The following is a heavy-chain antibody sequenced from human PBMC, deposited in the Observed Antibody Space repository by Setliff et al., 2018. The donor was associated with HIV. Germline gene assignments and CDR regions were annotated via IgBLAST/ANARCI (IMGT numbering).Heavy chain of an antibody. V-gene: IGHV1-46*01. CDR2: INPSGGST. J-gene: IGHJ3*02. CDR1: GYTFTSYY. Sequence: ASVKVSCKASGYTFTSYYMHWVRQAPGQGLEWMGIINPSGGSTSYARKFQGRVTMTRDTSTSTVNMELSSLRSEDTAVYYCARDRNVVVVAAYAFDIWGQGTMVTVSS. D-gene: IGHD2-15*01. CDR3: ARDRNVVVVAAYAFDI.